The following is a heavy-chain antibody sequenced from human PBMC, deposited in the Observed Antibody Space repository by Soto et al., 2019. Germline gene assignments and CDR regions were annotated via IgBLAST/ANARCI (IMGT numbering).Heavy chain of an antibody. Sequence: EVQLVESGGGLVQPGGSLTLSCAASGCTFTNYRMHWVRQALGKGLVWVSSIHNDGTTNYADSVKGRFTISRDNAKNTLYLQMNSLRAEDTAVYYCARDFEGLGYWGRGTLVTVSS. J-gene: IGHJ4*02. V-gene: IGHV3-74*01. CDR3: ARDFEGLGY. CDR2: IHNDGTT. CDR1: GCTFTNYR. D-gene: IGHD3-16*01.